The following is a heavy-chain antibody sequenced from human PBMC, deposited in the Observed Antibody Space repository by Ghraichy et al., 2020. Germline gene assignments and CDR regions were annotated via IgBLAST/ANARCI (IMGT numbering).Heavy chain of an antibody. J-gene: IGHJ2*01. V-gene: IGHV3-23*01. CDR2: ISGSGDKT. D-gene: IGHD2-15*01. CDR3: AGDPWWDRDWYFGL. Sequence: GGSLRLSCAASGFIYSSYDMGWVRQAPGKGLEWVATISGSGDKTYYARSVRGHFTISRDNAKSTLYLQMNNLRVEDTAVYYCAGDPWWDRDWYFGLWGRGTLLTVS. CDR1: GFIYSSYD.